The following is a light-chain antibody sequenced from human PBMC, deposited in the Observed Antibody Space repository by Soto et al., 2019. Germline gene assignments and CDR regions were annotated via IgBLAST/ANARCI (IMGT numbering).Light chain of an antibody. Sequence: EIVLTQSPGGLSLSVGERATLSCRASQTVKSSYLAWYQQKPGQAPRLLIYDASTRAAGIPDRFSASGSGTDFTLIISRLEPEDFAVYSCQQYASSPQTFGQGTKVDIK. J-gene: IGKJ1*01. V-gene: IGKV3-20*01. CDR2: DAS. CDR3: QQYASSPQT. CDR1: QTVKSSY.